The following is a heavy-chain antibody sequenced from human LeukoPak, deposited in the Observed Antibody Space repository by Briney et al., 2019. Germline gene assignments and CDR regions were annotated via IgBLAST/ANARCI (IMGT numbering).Heavy chain of an antibody. D-gene: IGHD1-7*01. CDR1: GYTFTGYG. V-gene: IGHV1-18*01. CDR3: ARDGLTGTTGDWSDP. CDR2: ISAYNGNT. J-gene: IGHJ5*02. Sequence: ASVKVSCKASGYTFTGYGISWVRQVPGQGLEWMGWISAYNGNTNYAQKLQGRVTMTTDTSTSTAYMELRSLRSDDTAVYYCARDGLTGTTGDWSDPWGQGTLVTVSS.